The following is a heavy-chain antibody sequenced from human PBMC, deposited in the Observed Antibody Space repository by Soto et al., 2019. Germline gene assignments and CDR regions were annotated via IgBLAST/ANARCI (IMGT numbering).Heavy chain of an antibody. CDR1: GGTFSSYA. CDR2: IIPIFGTS. Sequence: GASVKVSCKAFGGTFSSYAISWVRQAPGQGLEWMGGIIPIFGTSNYAQKFQGRVTITADESTSTAYMELSSLKSEDTAVYYCASDLWSYYYGMDVWGQGTTVTVSS. CDR3: ASDLWSYYYGMDV. D-gene: IGHD3-10*01. J-gene: IGHJ6*02. V-gene: IGHV1-69*13.